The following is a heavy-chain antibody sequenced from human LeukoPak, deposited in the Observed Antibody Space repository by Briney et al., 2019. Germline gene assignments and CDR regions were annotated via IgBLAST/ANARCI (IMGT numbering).Heavy chain of an antibody. D-gene: IGHD6-19*01. Sequence: ASVKVSCKASGYTFTSYYMHWVRQAPGQGLEWMGIINPSGGSTSYAQKFQGRVTITADKSTSTAYMELSSLRSEDTAVYYCARDAIAVATTDYWGQGTLVTVSS. CDR2: INPSGGST. V-gene: IGHV1-46*01. CDR3: ARDAIAVATTDY. CDR1: GYTFTSYY. J-gene: IGHJ4*02.